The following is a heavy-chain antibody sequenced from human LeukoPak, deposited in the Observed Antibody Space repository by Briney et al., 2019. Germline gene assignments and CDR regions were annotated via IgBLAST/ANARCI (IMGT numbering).Heavy chain of an antibody. V-gene: IGHV3-48*01. D-gene: IGHD1-7*01. J-gene: IGHJ4*02. Sequence: GGSLSLSCAASGFTFSTYSMNWVRQAPGKGLEWVSYIGSSSSSIYYADSVKGRFTISRDNAENSLYLQMNSLRAEDTAVYYCARGDNWNYGVDYWGQGTLVTVSS. CDR3: ARGDNWNYGVDY. CDR1: GFTFSTYS. CDR2: IGSSSSSI.